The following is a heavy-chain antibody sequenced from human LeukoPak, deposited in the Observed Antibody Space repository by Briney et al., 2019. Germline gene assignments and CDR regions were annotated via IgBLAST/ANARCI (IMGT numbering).Heavy chain of an antibody. D-gene: IGHD3-3*01. CDR2: IETDGSII. CDR3: ARERHWSGHDQ. Sequence: GGSLRLFCTASGFSLGDYWMHWVRQAPGKGLMWVSRIETDGSIITYADSVKGRFTISRDNAKNTLYLQMNTLRVEDTAVYYCARERHWSGHDQWGQGTLVTVSS. CDR1: GFSLGDYW. V-gene: IGHV3-74*01. J-gene: IGHJ4*02.